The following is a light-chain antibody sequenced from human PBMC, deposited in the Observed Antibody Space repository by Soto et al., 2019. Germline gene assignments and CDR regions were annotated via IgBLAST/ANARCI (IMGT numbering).Light chain of an antibody. Sequence: QSALTQPRSVSGSPGQSVTISCTGSSSDVGSYNYVSWYQQHPGKAPKLMIFDVFKRPSGVPDRFSGSKSGSTASLIISGLQAEDEADYFCCSYAGSFTLVFGGGTKLTVL. J-gene: IGLJ2*01. CDR1: SSDVGSYNY. CDR3: CSYAGSFTLV. V-gene: IGLV2-11*01. CDR2: DVF.